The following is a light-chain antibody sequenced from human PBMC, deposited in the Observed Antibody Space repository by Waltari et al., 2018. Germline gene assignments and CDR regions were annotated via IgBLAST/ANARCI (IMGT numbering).Light chain of an antibody. J-gene: IGKJ2*01. CDR1: QRLSTN. Sequence: EILMTQSPATLSVSPGERATLSCRASQRLSTNLAWYQQHPGQAPLLLIYGASTRATGVPARFSGSRSGTEFTLIISSLQSEDFALYYCQQYHNWPYTFGQGTKLEIK. CDR3: QQYHNWPYT. V-gene: IGKV3-15*01. CDR2: GAS.